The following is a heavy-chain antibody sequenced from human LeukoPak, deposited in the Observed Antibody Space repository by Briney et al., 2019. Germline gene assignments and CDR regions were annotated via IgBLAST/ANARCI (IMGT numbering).Heavy chain of an antibody. V-gene: IGHV3-53*01. J-gene: IGHJ4*02. Sequence: GGSLRLSCAASGVAVSSSYMSWVRQAPGKGLEWVSIVYSDDIRYYVDSVKGRSSISRDTSRNTLYLQMNSLRAEDTAVYYCTRDSTTFRFGYWGQGTLVTVSS. CDR1: GVAVSSSY. D-gene: IGHD3-16*01. CDR2: VYSDDIR. CDR3: TRDSTTFRFGY.